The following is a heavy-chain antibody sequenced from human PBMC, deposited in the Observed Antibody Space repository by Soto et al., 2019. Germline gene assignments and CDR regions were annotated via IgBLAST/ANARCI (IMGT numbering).Heavy chain of an antibody. CDR2: TYFSKTT. CDR3: ARGRQVAFQKYYGLDV. CDR1: GDSITSGGYY. J-gene: IGHJ6*02. D-gene: IGHD5-12*01. V-gene: IGHV4-31*03. Sequence: SETLSLTCTVSGDSITSGGYYWSWVRHHPGKGLEWIGYTYFSKTTYYNPSLKSRVTISVDASKNQFSLNLSSVTAADTAVYYCARGRQVAFQKYYGLDVWGQGNTVTVSS.